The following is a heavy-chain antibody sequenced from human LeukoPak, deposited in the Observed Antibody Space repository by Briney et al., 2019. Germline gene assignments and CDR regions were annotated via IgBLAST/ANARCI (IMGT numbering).Heavy chain of an antibody. CDR3: ARDAYSGSYPLDY. CDR2: INPHSGDT. J-gene: IGHJ4*02. CDR1: GYTFTGYF. V-gene: IGHV1-2*02. D-gene: IGHD1-26*01. Sequence: EASVKVSCKTSGYTFTGYFIHWVRQAPGQGLEWMGWINPHSGDTNYAQNFQGRVTMTRDTSTSTAYMELSSLRSDDTAVYYCARDAYSGSYPLDYWGQGTLVTVSS.